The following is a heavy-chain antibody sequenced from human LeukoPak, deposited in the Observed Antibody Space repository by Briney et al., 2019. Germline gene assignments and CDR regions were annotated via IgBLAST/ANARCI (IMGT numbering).Heavy chain of an antibody. Sequence: SETLSLTCTVSDDSTSSYFWSWIRQPPGKGLEWIGYIHNSGSTNYNPSLKSRVTILVDTSKNQFSLKLSSVTAADTAVYYCARGRIAVAGVFDYWGQGTLVTVSS. CDR3: ARGRIAVAGVFDY. V-gene: IGHV4-59*01. CDR2: IHNSGST. D-gene: IGHD6-19*01. CDR1: DDSTSSYF. J-gene: IGHJ4*02.